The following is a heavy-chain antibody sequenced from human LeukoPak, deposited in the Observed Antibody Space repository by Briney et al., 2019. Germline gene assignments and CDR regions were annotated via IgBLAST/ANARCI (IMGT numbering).Heavy chain of an antibody. J-gene: IGHJ5*02. D-gene: IGHD6-19*01. Sequence: SETLSLTCTVSGGSISSYYWSWIRQPPGKGLEWIGYIYYSGSTNYNPSLKRRVTISVDTSKNQFSLKLSSVTAADTAVYYCARGSGRDWFDPWGQGTLVTVSS. CDR1: GGSISSYY. V-gene: IGHV4-59*08. CDR3: ARGSGRDWFDP. CDR2: IYYSGST.